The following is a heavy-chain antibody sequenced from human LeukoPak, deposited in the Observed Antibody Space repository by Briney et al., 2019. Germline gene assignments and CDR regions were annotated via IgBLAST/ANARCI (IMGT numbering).Heavy chain of an antibody. CDR3: ARGLGLYYYYGMDV. Sequence: GGSLRLSCAASGFTFSSYGMQWVRQAPRKGEERVAVIWYDGSNKYYADSVKGRFTISRDNSKNTLYLQMNSLRAEDTAVYYCARGLGLYYYYGMDVWGKGTTVTVSS. D-gene: IGHD3-16*01. V-gene: IGHV3-33*01. J-gene: IGHJ6*04. CDR1: GFTFSSYG. CDR2: IWYDGSNK.